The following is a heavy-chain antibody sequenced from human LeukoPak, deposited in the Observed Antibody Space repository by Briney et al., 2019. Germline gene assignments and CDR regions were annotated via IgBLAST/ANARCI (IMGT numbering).Heavy chain of an antibody. Sequence: SETLSLTCTVSGGSISSYYWSRIRQPPGKGLEWIGYIYYSGSTNYNPSLKSRVTISVDTSKNQFSLKLSSVTAADTAVYYCARLRGYCSSTSCGKNFDYWGQGTLVTVSS. CDR1: GGSISSYY. D-gene: IGHD2-2*01. CDR3: ARLRGYCSSTSCGKNFDY. J-gene: IGHJ4*02. CDR2: IYYSGST. V-gene: IGHV4-59*08.